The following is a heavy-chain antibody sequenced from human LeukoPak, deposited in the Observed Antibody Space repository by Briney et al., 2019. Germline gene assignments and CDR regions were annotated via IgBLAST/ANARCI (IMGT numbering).Heavy chain of an antibody. Sequence: GGSLRLSCAASAFSFSNYNMNWVRQAPGKGLEWVSSITSSGSYIYYADSVKGRFTISRDNAKNSPYLQMNSLRAEDTAVYYCAELGITMIGGVWGKGTTVTISS. CDR1: AFSFSNYN. CDR2: ITSSGSYI. D-gene: IGHD3-10*02. V-gene: IGHV3-21*01. CDR3: AELGITMIGGV. J-gene: IGHJ6*04.